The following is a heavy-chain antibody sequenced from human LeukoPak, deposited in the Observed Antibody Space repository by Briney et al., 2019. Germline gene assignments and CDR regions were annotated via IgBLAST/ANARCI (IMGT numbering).Heavy chain of an antibody. CDR3: ARAGSGGHFDY. J-gene: IGHJ4*02. CDR2: INHSGST. CDR1: GGSFSGYY. Sequence: SETLSLTCAVYGGSFSGYYWSWIRQPPGKGLEWIGEINHSGSTNYNPSLKTRVTISVDTSKNQFPLELSSVTAADTAVYYCARAGSGGHFDYWGQGTLVTVSS. V-gene: IGHV4-34*01. D-gene: IGHD3-10*01.